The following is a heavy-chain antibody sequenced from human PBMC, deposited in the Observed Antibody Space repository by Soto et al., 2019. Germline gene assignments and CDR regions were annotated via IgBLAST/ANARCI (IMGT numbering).Heavy chain of an antibody. D-gene: IGHD4-4*01. CDR1: GYTFTSYG. V-gene: IGHV1-18*01. CDR2: ISAYNGNT. Sequence: GASVKVSCKASGYTFTSYGISRVRHAPGQGLEWMGWISAYNGNTNYAQKLQGRVTMTTDTSTSTAYMELRSLRSDDTAVHYCARIVFGNYVDFDYWGQGTLVTVSS. J-gene: IGHJ4*02. CDR3: ARIVFGNYVDFDY.